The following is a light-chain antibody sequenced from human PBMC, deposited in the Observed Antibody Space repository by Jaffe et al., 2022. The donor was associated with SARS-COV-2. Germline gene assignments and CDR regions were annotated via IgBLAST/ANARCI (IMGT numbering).Light chain of an antibody. CDR2: DAS. J-gene: IGKJ2*01. CDR3: QQRANWPHT. Sequence: EIVLTQSPATLSLSPGERATLSCRASQSVSSYLAWYQQKPGQPPRLLIYDASSRATGVPARFSGSGSGTDFTLTISSLEPEDFAVYYCQQRANWPHTFGQGAKLEIK. CDR1: QSVSSY. V-gene: IGKV3-11*01.